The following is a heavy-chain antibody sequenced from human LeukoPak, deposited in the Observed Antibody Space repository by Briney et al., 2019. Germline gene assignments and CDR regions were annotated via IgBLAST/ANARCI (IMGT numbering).Heavy chain of an antibody. D-gene: IGHD5-12*01. J-gene: IGHJ5*02. Sequence: SETLSLTCAVSGGSISSGGYSWSWIRQPPGKGLEWIGEINHSGSTNYNPSLKSRVTISVDTSKNQFSLKLSSVTAADTAVYYCARDHIVATSTYNWFDPWGQGTLVTVPS. CDR3: ARDHIVATSTYNWFDP. CDR1: GGSISSGGYS. V-gene: IGHV4-34*01. CDR2: INHSGST.